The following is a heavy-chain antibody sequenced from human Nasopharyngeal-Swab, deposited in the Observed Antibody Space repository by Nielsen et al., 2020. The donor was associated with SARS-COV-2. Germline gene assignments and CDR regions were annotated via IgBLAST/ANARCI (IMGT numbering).Heavy chain of an antibody. J-gene: IGHJ3*02. V-gene: IGHV4-31*03. D-gene: IGHD3-22*01. CDR2: IYYSGST. CDR1: GGSISSGGYY. Sequence: SETLSLTCTVSGGSISSGGYYWSWIRQHPGKGLEWIGYIYYSGSTYYNPSLKSRVTMSVDTSKNQFSLKLSSVTAADTAVYYCARDQRGPIVVKAFDIWGQGTMVTVSS. CDR3: ARDQRGPIVVKAFDI.